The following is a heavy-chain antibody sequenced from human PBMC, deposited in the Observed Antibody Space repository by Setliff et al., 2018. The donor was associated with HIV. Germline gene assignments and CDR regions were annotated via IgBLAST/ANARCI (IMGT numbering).Heavy chain of an antibody. J-gene: IGHJ4*02. CDR3: ARTRWGAPVDY. D-gene: IGHD3-16*01. Sequence: SETLSLTCTVSGGSVSSGGYYWSWIRQHPGRGLEWIGYIYYSGSTYYSPSLKSRVRISVDTSKNQFSLKLSSVTAADTAVCYCARTRWGAPVDYWGQGILVTVSS. CDR2: IYYSGST. V-gene: IGHV4-31*03. CDR1: GGSVSSGGYY.